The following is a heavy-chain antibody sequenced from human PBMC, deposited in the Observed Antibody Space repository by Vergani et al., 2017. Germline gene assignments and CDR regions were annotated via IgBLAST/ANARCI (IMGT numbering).Heavy chain of an antibody. CDR3: AHRGYSSSRYPTHWFDP. CDR2: IYWNDDK. J-gene: IGHJ5*02. V-gene: IGHV2-5*01. Sequence: QITLKESGPTLVKPTQTLTLTCTFSGFSLSTSGVGVGWIRQPPGKALEWLALIYWNDDKRYSPSLKSRLTITKDTSKNQVVLTMTNMDPVDTATYYCAHRGYSSSRYPTHWFDPWGQGTLVTVSS. D-gene: IGHD6-13*01. CDR1: GFSLSTSGVG.